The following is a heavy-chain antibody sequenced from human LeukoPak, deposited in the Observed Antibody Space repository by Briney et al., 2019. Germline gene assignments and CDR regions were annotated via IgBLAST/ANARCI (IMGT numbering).Heavy chain of an antibody. D-gene: IGHD6-19*01. V-gene: IGHV4-59*08. CDR3: ARHARSPVYQSWLDP. CDR1: GGSISSYY. CDR2: IHYSGST. Sequence: SETLSLTCTVSGGSISSYYWSWIRQPPGKGLEWIANIHYSGSTSYNPSLKSRVTISIDTSKNQFALKLSSMTAADTAVYYCARHARSPVYQSWLDPWGQGTLVTVSS. J-gene: IGHJ5*02.